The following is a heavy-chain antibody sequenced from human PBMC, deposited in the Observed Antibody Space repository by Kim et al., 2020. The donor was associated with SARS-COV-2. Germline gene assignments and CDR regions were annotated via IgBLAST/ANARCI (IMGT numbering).Heavy chain of an antibody. CDR1: GYTFTSYA. Sequence: ASVKVSCKASGYTFTSYAMHWVRQAPGQRLEWMGWINAGNGNTKYSQKFQGRVTITRDTSASTAYMELSSLRSEDTAVYYCARALLKGHDYVWGSYTQPLDYWGQGTLVTVSS. V-gene: IGHV1-3*01. D-gene: IGHD3-16*01. CDR3: ARALLKGHDYVWGSYTQPLDY. J-gene: IGHJ4*02. CDR2: INAGNGNT.